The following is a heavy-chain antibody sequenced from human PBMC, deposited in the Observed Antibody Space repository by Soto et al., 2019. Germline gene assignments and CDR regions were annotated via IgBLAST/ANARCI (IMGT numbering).Heavy chain of an antibody. CDR3: ARLKGYYYYGMDV. CDR1: GYSFANYW. Sequence: GESLKISCEGSGYSFANYWIAWVRLMPGKGLEWMGIIYPGDSNTKYSPSFQGHVTISADKSISTAFLQWSSLKASGTAMYYCARLKGYYYYGMDVWGQGTTVTVSS. CDR2: IYPGDSNT. J-gene: IGHJ6*02. V-gene: IGHV5-51*01.